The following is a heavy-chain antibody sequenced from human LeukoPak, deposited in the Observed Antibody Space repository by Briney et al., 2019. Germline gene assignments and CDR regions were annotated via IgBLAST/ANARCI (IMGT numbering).Heavy chain of an antibody. J-gene: IGHJ4*02. V-gene: IGHV3-66*01. CDR1: GYTVTSNY. CDR2: IYGGGTT. Sequence: GGSLRLSCEASGYTVTSNYMNWVRQAPGKGLEWVQGIYGGGTTDYEASVKGRFTISRDNSKNTLYLQMNSLRAEETAVYYCARWGSVGYSGYDLFDSWGQGTLVTVSS. D-gene: IGHD5-12*01. CDR3: ARWGSVGYSGYDLFDS.